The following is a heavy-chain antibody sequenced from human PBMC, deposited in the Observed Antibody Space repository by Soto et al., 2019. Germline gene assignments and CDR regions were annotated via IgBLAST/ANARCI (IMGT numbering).Heavy chain of an antibody. Sequence: EVQLLESGGGLVQPGGSLRLSCAASGFTFSSYAMSWVRQAPGKGLEWVSAISGSGGSTYYADSVKGRFTISRDNSKNTLYLQMNSLRAEDTAVYYCANGETYCSSTSCYVHFQHWGQGTLVTVSS. V-gene: IGHV3-23*01. D-gene: IGHD2-2*01. CDR1: GFTFSSYA. J-gene: IGHJ1*01. CDR3: ANGETYCSSTSCYVHFQH. CDR2: ISGSGGST.